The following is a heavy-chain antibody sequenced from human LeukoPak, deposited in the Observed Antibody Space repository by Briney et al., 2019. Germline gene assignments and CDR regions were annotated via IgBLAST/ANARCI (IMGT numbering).Heavy chain of an antibody. CDR1: GYTFTRFG. V-gene: IGHV1-18*01. J-gene: IGHJ4*02. Sequence: ASVKVSCKASGYTFTRFGISWVRQAPGQGLEWMGWISAYNGNTNYAQKLQGRVTMTTDTSTSTAYMEVRSLRSDDTAVYYCARDLVYSSGWNHIDYWGQGTLVTVSS. D-gene: IGHD6-19*01. CDR2: ISAYNGNT. CDR3: ARDLVYSSGWNHIDY.